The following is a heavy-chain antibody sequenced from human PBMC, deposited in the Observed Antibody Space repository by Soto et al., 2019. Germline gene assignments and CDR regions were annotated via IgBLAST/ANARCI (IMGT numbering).Heavy chain of an antibody. Sequence: SETLSLTCTVSGGSISSGDYYWSWIRQPPGKGLEWIGYIYYSGSTYYNPSLKSRVTISVDTSKNQFSLKLSSVTAADTAVYYCARGDSGYDAYFDYWGQGTLVTVSS. CDR2: IYYSGST. V-gene: IGHV4-30-4*01. CDR3: ARGDSGYDAYFDY. D-gene: IGHD5-12*01. J-gene: IGHJ4*02. CDR1: GGSISSGDYY.